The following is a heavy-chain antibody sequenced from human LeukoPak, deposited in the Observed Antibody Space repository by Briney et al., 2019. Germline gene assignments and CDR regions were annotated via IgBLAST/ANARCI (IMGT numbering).Heavy chain of an antibody. J-gene: IGHJ4*02. D-gene: IGHD5-12*01. CDR3: ARGYSGYDPIFDY. V-gene: IGHV4-59*08. Sequence: SETLSLTCTVSGGSISSYYWSWIRQPPGKGLEWIGYIYYSGSTNYNPSLKSRVTISVDTSKNQFSLRLSSVTAADTAVYYCARGYSGYDPIFDYWGQGTLVTVSS. CDR2: IYYSGST. CDR1: GGSISSYY.